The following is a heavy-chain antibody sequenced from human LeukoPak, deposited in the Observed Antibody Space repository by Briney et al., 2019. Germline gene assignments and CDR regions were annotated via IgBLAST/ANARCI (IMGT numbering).Heavy chain of an antibody. CDR3: AREGNYYDSSGLFDP. CDR1: GGSISSGDYY. CDR2: IYYSGST. D-gene: IGHD3-22*01. J-gene: IGHJ5*02. V-gene: IGHV4-39*07. Sequence: SETLSLTCTVSGGSISSGDYYWSWIRQHPGKGLEWIGSIYYSGSTYYNPSLKSRVTISVDTSKNQFSLKLSSVTAADTAVYYCAREGNYYDSSGLFDPWGQGTLVTVSS.